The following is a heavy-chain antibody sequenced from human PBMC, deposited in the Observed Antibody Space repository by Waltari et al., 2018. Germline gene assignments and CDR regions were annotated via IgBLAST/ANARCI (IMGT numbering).Heavy chain of an antibody. Sequence: QVQLQQWGAGLLKPSETLSLTCAVYGGSFSGYYWSWIRQPPGKGLEWIGEINHSGRTNYNPARKSRVTIAVETSKNQFALKLSSVTAADTAVYYCARGGYSSGRGYWFDPWGQGTLVTVSS. J-gene: IGHJ5*02. V-gene: IGHV4-34*01. CDR3: ARGGYSSGRGYWFDP. D-gene: IGHD6-19*01. CDR1: GGSFSGYY. CDR2: INHSGRT.